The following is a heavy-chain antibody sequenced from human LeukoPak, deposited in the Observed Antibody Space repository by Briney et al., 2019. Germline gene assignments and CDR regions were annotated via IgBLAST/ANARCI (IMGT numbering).Heavy chain of an antibody. Sequence: ETLSLTCTVSGGSISSSYYWVWIRQPPGKGLEWIGNIYYSGSTYYNPSLKSGLTISVDTSKNQFSLNLSSVTAADTAVYYCARRISGSAEIDYWGQGTLLSASS. V-gene: IGHV4-39*01. J-gene: IGHJ4*02. CDR3: ARRISGSAEIDY. CDR2: IYYSGST. CDR1: GGSISSSYY. D-gene: IGHD1-26*01.